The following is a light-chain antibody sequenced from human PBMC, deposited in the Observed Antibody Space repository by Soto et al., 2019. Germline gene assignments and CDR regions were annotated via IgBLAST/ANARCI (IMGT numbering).Light chain of an antibody. CDR3: QQLFDSPIT. J-gene: IGKJ5*01. V-gene: IGKV1-8*01. CDR1: QGIDTY. Sequence: IRVTQSPSSLSASIGDRVTMTFRAGQGIDTYLSWYQQKPGKGPKLPIHAAAPLQSGVPSRFSATVSGTEFSLTIPSLQPEDFATYYCQQLFDSPITFGQGTRLEIK. CDR2: AAA.